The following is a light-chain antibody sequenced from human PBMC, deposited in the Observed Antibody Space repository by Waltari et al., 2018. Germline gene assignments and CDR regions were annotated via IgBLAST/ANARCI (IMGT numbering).Light chain of an antibody. Sequence: QSALTQPASVSGSPGQSITISCTGTSSDIGGYNYVSWYQQQPGKAPKLMIYDVSKRPSGRSNRFSGSKSGNTVSLTISGLQTVDEADYYCSSYTSSSSRVFGTGTKVTVL. J-gene: IGLJ1*01. V-gene: IGLV2-14*01. CDR3: SSYTSSSSRV. CDR1: SSDIGGYNY. CDR2: DVS.